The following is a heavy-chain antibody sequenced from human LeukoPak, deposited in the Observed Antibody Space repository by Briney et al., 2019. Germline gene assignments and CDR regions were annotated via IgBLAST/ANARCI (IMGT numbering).Heavy chain of an antibody. Sequence: PGGSLRLSCAASGFTFSSYAMSWVRQAPGKGLEWVSAISGSGGSTYYADSVKGRFTISRDNSKNTLYLQMNSLRAEDTAVYYCAKVNVPAAKGPYGSGSYYRARVDYWGQGTLVTVSS. V-gene: IGHV3-23*01. J-gene: IGHJ4*02. D-gene: IGHD3-10*01. CDR3: AKVNVPAAKGPYGSGSYYRARVDY. CDR1: GFTFSSYA. CDR2: ISGSGGST.